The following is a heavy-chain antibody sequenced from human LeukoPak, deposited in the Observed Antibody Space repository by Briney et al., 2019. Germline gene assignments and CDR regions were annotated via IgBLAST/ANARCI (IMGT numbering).Heavy chain of an antibody. V-gene: IGHV4-39*07. CDR1: GGSISSSSYY. CDR2: IYYTGST. D-gene: IGHD5-18*01. Sequence: PSETLSLTCTVSGGSISSSSYYWGWIRQPPGKGLQWIGSIYYTGSTYYNPSLESRVTISVDTSKNQFSLKLSSVTAADTAVYYCARDFSTNTAMVPSLDYWGQGTLVTVSS. CDR3: ARDFSTNTAMVPSLDY. J-gene: IGHJ4*02.